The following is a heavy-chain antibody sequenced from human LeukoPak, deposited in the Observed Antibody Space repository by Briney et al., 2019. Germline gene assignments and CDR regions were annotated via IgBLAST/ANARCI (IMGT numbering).Heavy chain of an antibody. V-gene: IGHV3-48*03. J-gene: IGHJ4*02. CDR1: GFTFSSYE. Sequence: GGSLRLSCVASGFTFSSYEINWVRQAPGKGLEWVSYISSSGSTIYYADSVRGRFTISRDNAKNSLYLQMNSLRAEDTAVYYCARVRAVSFDYWGQGTLVTVSP. D-gene: IGHD4-11*01. CDR3: ARVRAVSFDY. CDR2: ISSSGSTI.